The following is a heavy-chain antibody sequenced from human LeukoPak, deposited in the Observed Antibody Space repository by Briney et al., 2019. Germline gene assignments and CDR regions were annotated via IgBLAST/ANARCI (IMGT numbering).Heavy chain of an antibody. J-gene: IGHJ6*04. Sequence: GGSLRLSCAASGFTFSSYGMHWVRQAPGKGLEWVAVISYDGSNKYYADSVKGRFTISRDNSKNTLYLQMDSLRAEDTAVYYCAKDLWYYGSGSYYNTGYYHYGMDVWGKGTTVTVSS. V-gene: IGHV3-30*18. CDR2: ISYDGSNK. CDR3: AKDLWYYGSGSYYNTGYYHYGMDV. D-gene: IGHD3-10*01. CDR1: GFTFSSYG.